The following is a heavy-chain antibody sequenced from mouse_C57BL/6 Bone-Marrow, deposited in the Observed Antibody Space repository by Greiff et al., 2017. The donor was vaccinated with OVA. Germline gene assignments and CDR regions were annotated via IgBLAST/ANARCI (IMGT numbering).Heavy chain of an antibody. CDR2: IWRGGST. D-gene: IGHD1-1*01. Sequence: VMLVESGPGLVQPSQSLSITCTVSGFSLTSYGVHWVRQSPGKGLEWLGVIWRGGSTDYNAAFMSRLSITKDNSKSQVFFKMNSLQADDTAIYYCAKPIRRGSDWYFDVWGTGTTVTVSS. J-gene: IGHJ1*03. V-gene: IGHV2-5*01. CDR3: AKPIRRGSDWYFDV. CDR1: GFSLTSYG.